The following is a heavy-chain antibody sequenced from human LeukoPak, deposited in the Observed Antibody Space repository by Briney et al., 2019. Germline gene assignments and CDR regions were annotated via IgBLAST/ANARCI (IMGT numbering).Heavy chain of an antibody. J-gene: IGHJ6*02. Sequence: PGGSLRLSCAASGFTFSSYWMSWVRQAPGKGLEWVANIKQDGSEKYYVDSVKGRFTISRDNAKNSLYLQMNSLRAEDTAVYYCARVLRERYFDWLLTSYEYGMDVWGQGTTVTVSS. CDR1: GFTFSSYW. V-gene: IGHV3-7*01. CDR2: IKQDGSEK. CDR3: ARVLRERYFDWLLTSYEYGMDV. D-gene: IGHD3-9*01.